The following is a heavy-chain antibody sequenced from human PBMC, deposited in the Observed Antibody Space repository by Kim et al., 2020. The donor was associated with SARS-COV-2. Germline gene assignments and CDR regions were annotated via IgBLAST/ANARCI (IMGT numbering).Heavy chain of an antibody. CDR2: SSK. D-gene: IGHD3-16*01. J-gene: IGHJ5*02. Sequence: SSKYYGDSEKGKFTISRDNSKNTLYLQMNSLREKDTAVYYCARDGGNWFDPWGQGTLVPVSS. V-gene: IGHV3-30-3*01. CDR3: ARDGGNWFDP.